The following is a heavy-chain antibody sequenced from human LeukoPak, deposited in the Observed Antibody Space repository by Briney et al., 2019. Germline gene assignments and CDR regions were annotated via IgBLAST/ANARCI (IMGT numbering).Heavy chain of an antibody. D-gene: IGHD3-22*01. CDR1: GGSINNYF. V-gene: IGHV4-59*08. CDR2: IYYSGGT. J-gene: IGHJ4*02. Sequence: SETLSLTCTVSGGSINNYFWSWIRQPPGKGLEWIGYIYYSGGTDYNPSLKSRVTISVDTSENQFSLQLRSVTAADTAVYYCARHEKNGGYYDYWGQGTLVTVSS. CDR3: ARHEKNGGYYDY.